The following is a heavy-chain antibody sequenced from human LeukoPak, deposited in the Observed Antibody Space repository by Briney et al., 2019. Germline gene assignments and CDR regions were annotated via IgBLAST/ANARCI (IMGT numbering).Heavy chain of an antibody. CDR1: GGTFSSYA. J-gene: IGHJ4*02. CDR2: IIPIFGTA. V-gene: IGHV1-69*06. Sequence: SVKVSCKASGGTFSSYAISWVRQAPGQGLEWMGGIIPIFGTANYAQKFQGRVTITADKSTSTAYMELSSLRSEDTAVYYCARVGAAAGTLSVDYWGQGTLVTVSS. D-gene: IGHD6-13*01. CDR3: ARVGAAAGTLSVDY.